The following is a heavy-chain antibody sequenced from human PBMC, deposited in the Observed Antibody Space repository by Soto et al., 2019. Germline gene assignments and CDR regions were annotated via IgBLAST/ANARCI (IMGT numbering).Heavy chain of an antibody. Sequence: QVQLVQSGDEVKKPGASVKVSCKASGYIFVNYGIAWVRQAPGQGLEWMGWISPYTGNTHSATKIQGRLTMTTDTSMSTAYMDLGSLTSDDTAVYYCVMVDNYVTPTPQDVWGQATTVTVSS. V-gene: IGHV1-18*01. J-gene: IGHJ6*02. CDR3: VMVDNYVTPTPQDV. CDR2: ISPYTGNT. CDR1: GYIFVNYG. D-gene: IGHD3-16*01.